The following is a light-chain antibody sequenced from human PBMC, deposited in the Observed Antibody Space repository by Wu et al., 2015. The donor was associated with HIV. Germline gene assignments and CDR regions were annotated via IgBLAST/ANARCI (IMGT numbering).Light chain of an antibody. CDR1: PSVPSSH. CDR2: STS. J-gene: IGKJ2*01. CDR3: HQYGGSYT. V-gene: IGKV3-20*01. Sequence: ERVLTQSPGTLSLSPGDRATLSCRASPSVPSSHLAWYQHKPGQAPRLLIHSTSIRASGTPDRFSGSGSGTDFTLTISRLEPEDSAVYFCHQYGGSYTFGQGTKLEIK.